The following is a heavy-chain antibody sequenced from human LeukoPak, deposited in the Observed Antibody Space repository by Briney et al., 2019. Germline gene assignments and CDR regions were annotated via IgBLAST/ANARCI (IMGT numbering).Heavy chain of an antibody. J-gene: IGHJ4*02. Sequence: GGSLRLSCAASGFTVISNYMSWVRQAPGKGLEWVSGISGSGGSTYYAGSVKGRFTISRDNSKNTLYLQMNSLRAEDTAVYYCAKEPGDYGSGTNFDYWGQGTLVTVSS. CDR1: GFTVISNY. CDR3: AKEPGDYGSGTNFDY. V-gene: IGHV3-23*01. D-gene: IGHD3-10*01. CDR2: ISGSGGST.